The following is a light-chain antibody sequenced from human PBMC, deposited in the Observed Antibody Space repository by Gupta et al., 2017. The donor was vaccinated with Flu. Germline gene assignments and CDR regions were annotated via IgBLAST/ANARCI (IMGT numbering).Light chain of an antibody. CDR3: CSYAGSRVV. CDR1: SSDVGSYNL. CDR2: EGS. J-gene: IGLJ2*01. Sequence: QSALTQPASVSGSPGQSITISCTGTSSDVGSYNLVSWYQQHPDKAPKLMIYEGSKRPSGVSNRFSGSKSGNTASLTISGLQAEDEADYYCCSYAGSRVVFGGGTKLTVL. V-gene: IGLV2-23*01.